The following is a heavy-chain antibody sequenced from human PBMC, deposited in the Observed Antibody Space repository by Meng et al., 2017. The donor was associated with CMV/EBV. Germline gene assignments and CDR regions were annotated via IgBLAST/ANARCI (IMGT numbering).Heavy chain of an antibody. D-gene: IGHD3-22*01. CDR2: INPNSGGT. CDR1: GYTFTGYH. CDR3: ARAVVTDATFDP. J-gene: IGHJ5*02. V-gene: IGHV1-2*02. Sequence: ASVKVSCKSSGYTFTGYHMHWLRQAPGQQLEWMGWINPNSGGTNYAQRFQGRVTMTRDTSISTAYMELSRLTSEDTAVYYCARAVVTDATFDPWGQGTLVTVSS.